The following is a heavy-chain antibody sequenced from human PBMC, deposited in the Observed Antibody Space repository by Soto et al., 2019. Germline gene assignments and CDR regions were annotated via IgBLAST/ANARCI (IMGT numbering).Heavy chain of an antibody. Sequence: SETLSLTCAVSGDSISSGYYWAWIRQPPGKGQEWIGSIYHSGTTYYNPSLESRVTISVDTSRNQFSLRLSSVTAADSAVYDCATSQKGYNWNYFDHWGQGARVTVSS. D-gene: IGHD1-20*01. CDR1: GDSISSGYY. V-gene: IGHV4-38-2*01. CDR2: IYHSGTT. CDR3: ATSQKGYNWNYFDH. J-gene: IGHJ4*02.